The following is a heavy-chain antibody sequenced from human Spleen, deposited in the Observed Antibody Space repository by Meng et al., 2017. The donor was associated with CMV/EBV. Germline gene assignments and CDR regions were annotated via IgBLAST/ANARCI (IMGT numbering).Heavy chain of an antibody. CDR1: GFTFSSYN. D-gene: IGHD2-2*01. V-gene: IGHV3-21*01. CDR3: ARGSSTRGGWFDP. Sequence: ASGFTFSSYNMNWVRQAPGKGLEWVSSISSSSSYIYYADSVKGRFTISRDNAKNSLYLQMNSLRAEDTAVYYCARGSSTRGGWFDPWGQGTLVTVSS. CDR2: ISSSSSYI. J-gene: IGHJ5*02.